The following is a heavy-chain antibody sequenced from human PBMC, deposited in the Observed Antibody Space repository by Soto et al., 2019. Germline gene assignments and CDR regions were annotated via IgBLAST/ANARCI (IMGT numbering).Heavy chain of an antibody. V-gene: IGHV4-30-4*01. CDR3: ARSMVRGGWFDP. CDR2: VYHTGRD. J-gene: IGHJ5*02. D-gene: IGHD3-10*01. CDR1: SGSNSSGDYY. Sequence: QVQLQESGPGLVKPSQTLSLTCTVASGSNSSGDYYWSWIRQPPGKGLEWIGYVYHTGRDYYEPSLKSRATILIDTSTNQFSLKLNSVTAADTAVYYCARSMVRGGWFDPWGKGTQVTVSS.